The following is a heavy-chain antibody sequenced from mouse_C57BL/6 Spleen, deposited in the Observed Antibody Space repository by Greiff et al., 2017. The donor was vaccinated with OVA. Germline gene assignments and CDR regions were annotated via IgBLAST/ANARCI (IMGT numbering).Heavy chain of an antibody. D-gene: IGHD2-4*01. V-gene: IGHV1-80*01. CDR2: IYPGDGDT. CDR3: ASGGSIYYDYGGAMDY. J-gene: IGHJ4*01. Sequence: VHLVESGAELVKPGASVKISCKASGYAFSSYWMNWVKQRPGKGLEWIGQIYPGDGDTNYNGKFKGKATLTADKSSSTAYMQLSSLTSEDSAVYFCASGGSIYYDYGGAMDYWGQGTSVTVSS. CDR1: GYAFSSYW.